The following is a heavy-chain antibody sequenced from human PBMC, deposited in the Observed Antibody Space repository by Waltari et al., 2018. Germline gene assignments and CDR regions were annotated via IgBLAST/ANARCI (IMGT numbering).Heavy chain of an antibody. CDR1: GGTFSSYA. CDR2: IIPIFGTA. D-gene: IGHD1-26*01. CDR3: ARLLTGDGSISTQEFDL. J-gene: IGHJ2*01. Sequence: QVQLVQSGAEVKKPGSSVKVSCKASGGTFSSYAISWVRQAPGQGLEWMGGIIPIFGTANYAQKFQGRVTITADESTSTAYMELSSLRSEDTAVYYCARLLTGDGSISTQEFDLWGRGTLVTVSS. V-gene: IGHV1-69*13.